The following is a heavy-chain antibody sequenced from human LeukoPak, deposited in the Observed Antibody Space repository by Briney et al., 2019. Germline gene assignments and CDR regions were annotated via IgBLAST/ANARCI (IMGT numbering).Heavy chain of an antibody. Sequence: SQTLSLTRTVSGGSISSGGYYWSWIRQHPGKGLEWIGYIYYSGSTYYNPSLKSRVTISVDTSKNQFSLKLSSVTAADTAVYYCARVPRRDYYYGMDVWGQGTTVTVSS. CDR1: GGSISSGGYY. CDR3: ARVPRRDYYYGMDV. V-gene: IGHV4-31*03. J-gene: IGHJ6*02. CDR2: IYYSGST.